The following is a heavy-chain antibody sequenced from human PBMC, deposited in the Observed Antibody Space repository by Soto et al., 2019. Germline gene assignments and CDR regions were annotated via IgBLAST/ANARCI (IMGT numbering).Heavy chain of an antibody. V-gene: IGHV3-23*01. CDR3: AKDTGGAYYDFWSGYSAFDY. D-gene: IGHD3-3*01. Sequence: GGSLRLSCAASGFTFSSYAMSWVRQAPGKGLEWVSAISGSGGSTYYADSVKGRFTISRDNSKNTLYLQMNSLRAEDTAVYYCAKDTGGAYYDFWSGYSAFDYWGQGTLVTVSS. CDR1: GFTFSSYA. J-gene: IGHJ4*02. CDR2: ISGSGGST.